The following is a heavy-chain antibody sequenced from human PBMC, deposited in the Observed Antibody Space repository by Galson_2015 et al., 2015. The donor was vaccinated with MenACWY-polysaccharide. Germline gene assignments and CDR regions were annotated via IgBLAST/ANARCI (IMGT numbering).Heavy chain of an antibody. V-gene: IGHV1-2*02. Sequence: SVKVACKASGYTFTAYYIHWVRQAPAQGLEWLGLIDPNSGGKKYKQEFQGRVTLTRDTSINTSYMELSGLRSDDTAVYYCAKVRHGDCCAFDFWGQGTMVTVSS. CDR1: GYTFTAYY. D-gene: IGHD2-21*02. CDR3: AKVRHGDCCAFDF. CDR2: IDPNSGGK. J-gene: IGHJ3*01.